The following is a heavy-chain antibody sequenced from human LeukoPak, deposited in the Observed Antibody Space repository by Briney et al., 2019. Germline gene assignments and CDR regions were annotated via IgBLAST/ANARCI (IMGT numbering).Heavy chain of an antibody. Sequence: GGSLRLSCAASGFNFSSYWMSWVRQAPGKGLEWVANIKQDGSEKYYVDSVKGRFTISRDNAKNSLYLQMNSLGAEDTAVYYCARDEFWFLYYFDYWGQGTLVTVSS. CDR3: ARDEFWFLYYFDY. V-gene: IGHV3-7*03. J-gene: IGHJ4*02. D-gene: IGHD3-10*01. CDR2: IKQDGSEK. CDR1: GFNFSSYW.